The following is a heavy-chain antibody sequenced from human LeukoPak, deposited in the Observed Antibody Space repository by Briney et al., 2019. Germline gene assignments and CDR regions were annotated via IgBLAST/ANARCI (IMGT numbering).Heavy chain of an antibody. Sequence: SETLSLTCTVSGGSISNGAYYWSWIRQPPGKGLEWIGYIYYSGSTYYNPSLKSRVTISVDTSKNQFSLKLSSVTAADTAVYYCARDTRTHYDMNWFDPWGQGTLVTVSS. CDR3: ARDTRTHYDMNWFDP. CDR1: GGSISNGAYY. J-gene: IGHJ5*02. V-gene: IGHV4-30-4*08. D-gene: IGHD3-9*01. CDR2: IYYSGST.